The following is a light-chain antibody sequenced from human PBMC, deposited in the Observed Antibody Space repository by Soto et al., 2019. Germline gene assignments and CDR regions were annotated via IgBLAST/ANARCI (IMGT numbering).Light chain of an antibody. Sequence: EIVLTQSPGTLSLSPGERATLSCRASQSVSSSYLAWYQQKPGQAPRLLIYGASSRATGIPDRFSGSGSGTDFTRTISRLEPEDVAVYYCQQYDSSPLTFGGGTKVEIK. CDR2: GAS. V-gene: IGKV3-20*01. CDR1: QSVSSSY. CDR3: QQYDSSPLT. J-gene: IGKJ4*01.